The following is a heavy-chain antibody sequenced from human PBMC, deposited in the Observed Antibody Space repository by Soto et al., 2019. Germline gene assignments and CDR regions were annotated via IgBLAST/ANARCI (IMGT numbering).Heavy chain of an antibody. V-gene: IGHV5-51*01. CDR1: GYSFTSYW. CDR2: IYPGDSDT. J-gene: IGHJ6*02. CDR3: ARLNWNYSRYPFAFRLYGMDC. Sequence: GESLKISCKGSGYSFTSYWVGWVRQMPGKGLEWMGIIYPGDSDTRYSPSFQGQVTISADKSISTAYLQWSSLKASDTAMYNCARLNWNYSRYPFAFRLYGMDCWGQGTTVPVSS. D-gene: IGHD1-7*01.